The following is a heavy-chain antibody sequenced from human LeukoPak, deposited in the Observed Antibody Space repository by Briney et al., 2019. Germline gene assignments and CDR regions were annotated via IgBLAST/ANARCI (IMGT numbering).Heavy chain of an antibody. J-gene: IGHJ5*02. CDR3: ARDMGPYGGSPGAS. CDR2: VATGGTGP. CDR1: GFTFSGYW. D-gene: IGHD4-23*01. Sequence: GGSLRLSCAASGFTFSGYWMHWVRQAPGKGLVWVSRVATGGTGPSYADSVKGRFTISRHNAKNTLYLQMNSLSAEDTAVYFCARDMGPYGGSPGASWGQGTLVTVSS. V-gene: IGHV3-74*01.